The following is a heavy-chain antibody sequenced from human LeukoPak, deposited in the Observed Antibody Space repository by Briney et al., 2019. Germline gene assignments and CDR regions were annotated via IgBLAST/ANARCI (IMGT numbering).Heavy chain of an antibody. V-gene: IGHV1-2*02. CDR2: INPNSGGT. CDR1: GYTFTGYY. Sequence: ASVKVSCKASGYTFTGYYMHWVRQAPGQGLEWMGWINPNSGGTDYAQKFQGRVTMTRDTSISTAYMELSRLRSDDTAVYYCARGARYCSSTSCSQRGWFDPWGQGTLVTVSS. J-gene: IGHJ5*02. D-gene: IGHD2-2*01. CDR3: ARGARYCSSTSCSQRGWFDP.